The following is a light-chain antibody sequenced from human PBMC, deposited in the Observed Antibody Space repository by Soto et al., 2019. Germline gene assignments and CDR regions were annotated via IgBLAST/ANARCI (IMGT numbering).Light chain of an antibody. CDR1: SSDVGGYNY. Sequence: QSALTEPASVSGSPGQSITISCTGTSSDVGGYNYVSWYQQHPGKAPKLMIYDVSNRPSGVSNRFSGSKSGNTASLTISGLQAEDEADYYCSSYTSSFAVFGGGNQLTVL. V-gene: IGLV2-14*01. CDR3: SSYTSSFAV. CDR2: DVS. J-gene: IGLJ7*01.